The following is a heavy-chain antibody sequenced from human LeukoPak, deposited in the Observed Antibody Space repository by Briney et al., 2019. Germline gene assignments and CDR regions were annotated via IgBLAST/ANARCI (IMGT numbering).Heavy chain of an antibody. CDR2: IIPIFGTA. CDR3: ARDADGITIFG. V-gene: IGHV1-69*13. J-gene: IGHJ4*02. CDR1: GGTFSSYA. D-gene: IGHD3-9*01. Sequence: GASVKVSCKASGGTFSSYAISWVRQAPGQGLEWMGGIIPIFGTANYAQRFQGRVTITADESTSTAYMELSSLRSEDTAVYYCARDADGITIFGGGQGTLVTVSS.